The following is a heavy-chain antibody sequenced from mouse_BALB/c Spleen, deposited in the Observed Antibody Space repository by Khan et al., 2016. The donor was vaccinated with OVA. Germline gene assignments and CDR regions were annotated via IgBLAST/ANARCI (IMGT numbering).Heavy chain of an antibody. D-gene: IGHD2-14*01. Sequence: QVQLQQSGAELARPGASVKMSCKASGYTFTSYTIHWIKQRPGQGLEWIGYINPSSGYTNYNQKFKDKATLTADKSSTTAYMQLSSLTPDDSAVYFCARDGAYYRNDGWFAYWGQGTLVTVSA. V-gene: IGHV1-4*01. J-gene: IGHJ3*01. CDR2: INPSSGYT. CDR1: GYTFTSYT. CDR3: ARDGAYYRNDGWFAY.